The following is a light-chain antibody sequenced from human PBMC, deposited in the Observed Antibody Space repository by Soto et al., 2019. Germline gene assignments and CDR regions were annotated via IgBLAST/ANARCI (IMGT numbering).Light chain of an antibody. CDR2: GAS. J-gene: IGKJ2*02. CDR3: QQRSTWPWT. V-gene: IGKV3-15*01. CDR1: QSVSSN. Sequence: EIVMTQSPATLSVSPGERATLSCRASQSVSSNLAWYQQKPGQAPRLLIYGASTRATGIPASFSGSGSGTDFTLTISSLESEDFAVYYCQQRSTWPWTFGQGTNLEI.